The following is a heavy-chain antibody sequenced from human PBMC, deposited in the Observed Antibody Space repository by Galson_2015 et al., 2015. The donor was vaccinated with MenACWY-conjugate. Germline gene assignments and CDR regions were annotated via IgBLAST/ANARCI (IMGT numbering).Heavy chain of an antibody. J-gene: IGHJ6*02. Sequence: QSGAEVKKPAESLTISCTGSGYSFANYWIGWVRQMPGKGLEWMGMIYPGDSDTRYSPSFQGQVTISADTSINIAYLQWSSLKASDAAVYYYAGHHENYQMPVSYNNYGIDVWGQGTTVTVSS. D-gene: IGHD5-24*01. CDR3: AGHHENYQMPVSYNNYGIDV. V-gene: IGHV5-51*01. CDR2: IYPGDSDT. CDR1: GYSFANYW.